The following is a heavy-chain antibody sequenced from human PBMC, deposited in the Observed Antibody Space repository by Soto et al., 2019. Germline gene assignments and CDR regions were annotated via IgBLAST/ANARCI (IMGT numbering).Heavy chain of an antibody. CDR3: AIGNKARYYDLWSGYYSSDWFDP. Sequence: QVQLVQSGAEVKKPGSSVKVSCKASGGTFSSYAISWVRQAPGQGLEWMGWIIPIFGTANYAQKFQGRVTITADESTSTAYMELSSLRSEDTAVYYCAIGNKARYYDLWSGYYSSDWFDPLCQGPLVTVSS. D-gene: IGHD3-3*01. V-gene: IGHV1-69*01. CDR1: GGTFSSYA. CDR2: IIPIFGTA. J-gene: IGHJ5*02.